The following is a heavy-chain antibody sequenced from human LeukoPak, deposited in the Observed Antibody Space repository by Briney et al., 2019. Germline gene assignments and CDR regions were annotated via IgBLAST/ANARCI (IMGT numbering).Heavy chain of an antibody. CDR1: GGSISSGSYY. V-gene: IGHV4-61*02. J-gene: IGHJ3*02. D-gene: IGHD7-27*01. CDR2: IYTSGST. CDR3: AREAQANWVSAFDI. Sequence: SQTLSLTCTVSGGSISSGSYYWSWIRQPAGKGLEWIGRIYTSGSTNYNPSLKNRVTISVDTSKNQFSLKLSSVTAADTAVYYCAREAQANWVSAFDIWGQGTMVTVSS.